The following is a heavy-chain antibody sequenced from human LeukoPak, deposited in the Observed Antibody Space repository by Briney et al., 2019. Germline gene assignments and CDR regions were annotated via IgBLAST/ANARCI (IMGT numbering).Heavy chain of an antibody. D-gene: IGHD6-19*01. CDR2: IYYSRST. Sequence: KASETLSLTCTVSGGSISSYYWSWIRQPPGKGLEWIGYIYYSRSTNYNPSLKSRVTISVDTSKNQFSLKLSSVTAADTAVYYCAGSGIAVAGTGPIDYWGQGTLVTVSS. V-gene: IGHV4-59*01. J-gene: IGHJ4*02. CDR1: GGSISSYY. CDR3: AGSGIAVAGTGPIDY.